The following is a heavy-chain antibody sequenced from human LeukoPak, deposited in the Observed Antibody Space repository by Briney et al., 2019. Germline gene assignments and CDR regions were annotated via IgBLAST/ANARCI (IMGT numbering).Heavy chain of an antibody. J-gene: IGHJ4*02. CDR1: GFTFSSYG. CDR2: ISYDGSNK. V-gene: IGHV3-30*18. D-gene: IGHD4-17*01. Sequence: PGGSLRLSCAASGFTFSSYGMHWVRQAPGKGLEWVAVISYDGSNKYYADSVKGRFTISRDNSKNTLYLQMNSLRAEDTAVYYCAKDHVGTVTTAPSNWGQGTLVTVSS. CDR3: AKDHVGTVTTAPSN.